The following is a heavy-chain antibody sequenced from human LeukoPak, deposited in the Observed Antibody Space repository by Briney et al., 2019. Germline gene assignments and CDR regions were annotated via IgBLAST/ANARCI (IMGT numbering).Heavy chain of an antibody. Sequence: PSETLSLTCTVSGGSISSSSYYWGWIRQPPGKGLEWIGSIYYSGSTYYNPSLKSRVTISVDTSKNQFSLKLSSVTAADTAVYYCAREIEDTAMVDYWGQGTLVTVSS. V-gene: IGHV4-39*07. D-gene: IGHD5-18*01. CDR2: IYYSGST. CDR3: AREIEDTAMVDY. CDR1: GGSISSSSYY. J-gene: IGHJ4*02.